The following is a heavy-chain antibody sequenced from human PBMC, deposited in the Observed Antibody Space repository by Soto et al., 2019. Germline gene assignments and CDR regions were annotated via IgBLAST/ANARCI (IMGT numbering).Heavy chain of an antibody. CDR1: GYTFTSYD. CDR3: ARGRTTVTLLPPDYYYYGMDV. CDR2: MNPNSGNT. D-gene: IGHD4-17*01. Sequence: SVKVSYKASGYTFTSYDINWVRQATGQGLEWMGWMNPNSGNTGYAQKFQGRVTMTRNTSISTAYMELSSLRSEDTAVYYCARGRTTVTLLPPDYYYYGMDVWGQGTTVTVSS. J-gene: IGHJ6*02. V-gene: IGHV1-8*01.